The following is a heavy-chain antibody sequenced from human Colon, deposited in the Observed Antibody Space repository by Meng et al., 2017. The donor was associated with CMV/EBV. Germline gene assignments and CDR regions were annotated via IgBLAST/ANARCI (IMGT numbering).Heavy chain of an antibody. V-gene: IGHV5-51*01. CDR2: IYLGDSDA. CDR1: GYSFTNYW. Sequence: GESLKISCKGSGYSFTNYWIGWVRQMPGKGLAWMGIIYLGDSDARHSPSFQGQVTISADKSIGTAYLQWSSLKASDTAMYYCATNGFGVVVSFGAFDIWGQGTMVTVSS. CDR3: ATNGFGVVVSFGAFDI. J-gene: IGHJ3*02. D-gene: IGHD3-3*01.